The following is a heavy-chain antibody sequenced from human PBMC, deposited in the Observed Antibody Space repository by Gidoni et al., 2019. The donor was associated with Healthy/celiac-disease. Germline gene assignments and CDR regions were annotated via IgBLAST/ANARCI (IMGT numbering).Heavy chain of an antibody. CDR2: ISGSGGST. D-gene: IGHD3-10*01. CDR3: AKDSGSGKYAFDI. Sequence: EVQLLESGGGLVQPGGSLRLSCAASGVTFSSYAMSWVRQAPGKGLGWVSAISGSGGSTYYADSVKGRFTISRDNSKNTLYLQMNSLRAEDTAVYYCAKDSGSGKYAFDICGQGTMVTVSS. J-gene: IGHJ3*02. CDR1: GVTFSSYA. V-gene: IGHV3-23*01.